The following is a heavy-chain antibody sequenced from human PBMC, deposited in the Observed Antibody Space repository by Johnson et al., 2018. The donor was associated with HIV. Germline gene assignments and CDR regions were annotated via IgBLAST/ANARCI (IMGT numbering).Heavy chain of an antibody. CDR2: IKEDGSEK. D-gene: IGHD2-21*02. CDR1: GITFSSYA. J-gene: IGHJ3*02. Sequence: VQLVESGGGVVQPGGSLRLSCAASGITFSSYAMSWVRQAPGKGLEWVANIKEDGSEKYYVDSVKGRFTISRDNAKNSLYLQMNSLRAEDTAVYYCARGGYCGGDCYDGVAFDIWGQGTMVTVSS. CDR3: ARGGYCGGDCYDGVAFDI. V-gene: IGHV3-7*02.